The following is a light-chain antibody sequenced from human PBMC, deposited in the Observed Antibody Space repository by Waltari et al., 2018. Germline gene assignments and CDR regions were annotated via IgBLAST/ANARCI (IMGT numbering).Light chain of an antibody. CDR1: SSNIGSNY. CDR3: AAWDDSLRV. Sequence: QSVLTQPPSASGTPGQRVTISCSGSSSNIGSNYVYWYQQPPGTAPNLLLYRNNQRPSGVPDRFSGSKSGTSASLAISGLRSEDEADYYCAAWDDSLRVFGGGTKLTVL. J-gene: IGLJ2*01. CDR2: RNN. V-gene: IGLV1-47*01.